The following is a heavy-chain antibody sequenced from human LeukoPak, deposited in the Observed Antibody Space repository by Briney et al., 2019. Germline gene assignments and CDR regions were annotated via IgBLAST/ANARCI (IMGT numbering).Heavy chain of an antibody. Sequence: KSSETLSLTCTVSGGSINSYYWSWIRQPAGKGLEWIGRIYASGSTKYNYNPSLKSRVTMSVDTSKNQFSLNLTSVTAADTAVYYCARDPNSALWGQGTLVTVSS. CDR1: GGSINSYY. CDR3: ARDPNSAL. V-gene: IGHV4-4*07. J-gene: IGHJ1*01. D-gene: IGHD2-21*01. CDR2: IYASGST.